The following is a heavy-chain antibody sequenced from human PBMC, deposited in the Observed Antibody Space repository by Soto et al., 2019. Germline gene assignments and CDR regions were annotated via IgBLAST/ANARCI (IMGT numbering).Heavy chain of an antibody. CDR1: GFTFSSYG. J-gene: IGHJ4*02. Sequence: QVQLVESGGGVVQPGRSLRLSCAASGFTFSSYGMHWVRQAPGKGLEWVAVIWYDGSNKYYADSVKGRFTISRDNSKNTLYLQMNSLRAEDTAVYYCAKSGRGTPYLVDYWGQGTLVTVSS. V-gene: IGHV3-33*06. CDR2: IWYDGSNK. D-gene: IGHD2-15*01. CDR3: AKSGRGTPYLVDY.